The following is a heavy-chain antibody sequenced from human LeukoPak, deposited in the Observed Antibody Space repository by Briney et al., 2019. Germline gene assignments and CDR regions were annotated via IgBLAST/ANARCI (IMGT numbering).Heavy chain of an antibody. CDR1: GGSVTSGYSY. V-gene: IGHV4-61*01. CDR2: VYVSGST. J-gene: IGHJ3*01. CDR3: ARGSDSSGYCVGAFDV. Sequence: PSQTLSLTCSVSGGSVTSGYSYWTWIRQPPGKGLEWIGFVYVSGSTNYNPSLKSRVTISLGTSDNKIYLKVSSVTAADTAIYYCARGSDSSGYCVGAFDVWGQGRMVTVSS. D-gene: IGHD3-22*01.